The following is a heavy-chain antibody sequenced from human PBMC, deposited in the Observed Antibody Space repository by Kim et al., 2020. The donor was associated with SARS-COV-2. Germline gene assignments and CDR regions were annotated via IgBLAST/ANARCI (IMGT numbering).Heavy chain of an antibody. CDR3: AREQIAAAVPYYYYGMDV. CDR1: GGSFSGYY. Sequence: SETLSLTCAVYGGSFSGYYWSWIRQPPGKGLEWIGEINHSGSTNYNPSLKSRVTISVDTSKNQFSLKLSSVTAADTAVYYCAREQIAAAVPYYYYGMDVWGQGTTVTVSS. D-gene: IGHD6-13*01. J-gene: IGHJ6*02. V-gene: IGHV4-34*01. CDR2: INHSGST.